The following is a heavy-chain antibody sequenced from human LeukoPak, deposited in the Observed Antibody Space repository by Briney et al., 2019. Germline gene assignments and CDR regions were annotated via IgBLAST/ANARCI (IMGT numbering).Heavy chain of an antibody. J-gene: IGHJ3*02. V-gene: IGHV4-39*07. Sequence: SENLSLHCTVSGCSIYSSAYYWGWIRQPPEKGLEWNGSIFYTGRTFYSPSLETGVTISMGTSKKQFSLRLTSVTDADTAAYFWARVYGAGYDFRGAFDIWGQGKMVTVSS. D-gene: IGHD5-12*01. CDR1: GCSIYSSAYY. CDR2: IFYTGRT. CDR3: ARVYGAGYDFRGAFDI.